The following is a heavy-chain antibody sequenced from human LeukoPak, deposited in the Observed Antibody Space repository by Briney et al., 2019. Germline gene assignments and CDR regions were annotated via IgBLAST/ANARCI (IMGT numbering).Heavy chain of an antibody. Sequence: SETLSLTCTVSGGSISSYYWSWIRQPPGKGLEWIGYVYYSGSTNYNPSLKSRVTISVHTSKNQFSLKLSSVTAADTAVYYCARHPDYYGSGSSNWFDPWGQGTLVTVSS. J-gene: IGHJ5*02. D-gene: IGHD3-10*01. CDR2: VYYSGST. CDR3: ARHPDYYGSGSSNWFDP. V-gene: IGHV4-59*01. CDR1: GGSISSYY.